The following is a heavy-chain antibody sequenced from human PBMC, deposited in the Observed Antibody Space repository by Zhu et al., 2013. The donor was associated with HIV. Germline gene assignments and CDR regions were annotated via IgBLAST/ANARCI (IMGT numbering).Heavy chain of an antibody. CDR3: ARCVGQLHNWFDP. Sequence: QVQLQQWGAGLLKPSETLSLTCAVYGGSFSGYYRSWIRQPPGKGLEWIGEINHSGSTNYNPSLKSRVTISVDTSKNQFSLKLSSVTAADTAVYYCARCVGQLHNWFDPWGQGTLVTVSS. J-gene: IGHJ5*02. V-gene: IGHV4-34*01. CDR2: INHSGST. D-gene: IGHD6-6*01. CDR1: GGSFSGYY.